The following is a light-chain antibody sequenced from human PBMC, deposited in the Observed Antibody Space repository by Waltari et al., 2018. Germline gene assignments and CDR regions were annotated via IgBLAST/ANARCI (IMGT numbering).Light chain of an antibody. J-gene: IGLJ1*01. V-gene: IGLV2-14*03. CDR1: SRDVGAYND. CDR3: SSYTTTSTEV. CDR2: DVN. Sequence: QSALPHPASVSASPGQSFTISYPRPSRDVGAYNDVACYQQHSGTPPKLIFSDVNKRPAGVSNRFSGSKCSNTASLISAGLQADDEADYYGSSYTTTSTEVFGTGTTVSVL.